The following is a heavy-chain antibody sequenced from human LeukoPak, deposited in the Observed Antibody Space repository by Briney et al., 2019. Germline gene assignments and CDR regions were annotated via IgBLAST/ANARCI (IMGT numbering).Heavy chain of an antibody. CDR3: ARIYYDFEFDF. CDR2: IYHSGNT. Sequence: SGTLSLTCAVSSGSISSSNWWSWVRQPPGKGLEWIGNIYHSGNTYYNPSLKSRVTISVDTSKNHFSLKLSSVTAADTAIYYCARIYYDFEFDFWGQGTLVTVSS. CDR1: SGSISSSNW. V-gene: IGHV4-4*02. D-gene: IGHD3-3*01. J-gene: IGHJ4*02.